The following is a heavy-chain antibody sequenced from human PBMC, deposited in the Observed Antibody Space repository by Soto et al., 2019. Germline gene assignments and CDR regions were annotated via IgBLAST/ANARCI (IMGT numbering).Heavy chain of an antibody. CDR1: GGSISSYY. J-gene: IGHJ6*02. D-gene: IGHD2-15*01. CDR3: ARHVPYCSDSSHCAYGLDV. Sequence: QVQLQESGPGLVRPSETLSLICTVSGGSISSYYWSWIRQPPGKGLEWIGYIYYSGTTRYNPSLKSRVPISVDTSKNQFSLKLSSLPAADTAVYHCARHVPYCSDSSHCAYGLDVWGQGTTVTVSS. CDR2: IYYSGTT. V-gene: IGHV4-59*08.